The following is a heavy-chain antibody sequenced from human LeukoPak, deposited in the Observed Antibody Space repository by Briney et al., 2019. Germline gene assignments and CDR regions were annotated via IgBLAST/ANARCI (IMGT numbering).Heavy chain of an antibody. CDR3: ARDSKTSFGVVISYWYFDL. J-gene: IGHJ2*01. CDR2: IYYSGST. Sequence: SETLSLTCTVSGGSISSGDYYWSWIRQPPGKGLEWIGYIYYSGSTYYNPSLKSRVTISVDTSKNQFSLKLSSVTAADAAVYYCARDSKTSFGVVISYWYFDLWGRGTLVTVSS. D-gene: IGHD3-3*01. V-gene: IGHV4-30-4*08. CDR1: GGSISSGDYY.